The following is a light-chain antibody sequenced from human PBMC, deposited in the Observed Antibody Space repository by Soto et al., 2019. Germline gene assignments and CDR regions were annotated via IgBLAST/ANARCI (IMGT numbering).Light chain of an antibody. J-gene: IGLJ1*01. V-gene: IGLV2-8*01. Sequence: QSVLTQPPSASGSPGRSVTISCTGASSDVGGYNYVSWYQHHPGKAPQLIIYAVTQRPSGVPDRFSGSKSGNTASLTVSGLQAEDEADYYCASYTTISTYVFGTGTKVTVL. CDR1: SSDVGGYNY. CDR3: ASYTTISTYV. CDR2: AVT.